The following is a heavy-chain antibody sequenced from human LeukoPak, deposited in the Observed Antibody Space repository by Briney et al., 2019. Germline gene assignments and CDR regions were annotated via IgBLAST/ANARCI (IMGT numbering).Heavy chain of an antibody. CDR2: IKQDGSEK. D-gene: IGHD1-26*01. V-gene: IGHV3-7*03. J-gene: IGHJ6*03. Sequence: PGGSLRLSCAASGFTFSSYWMNWVRQAPGMGLEWVANIKQDGSEKYYVDSVKGRFTISRDNSKNSLYLQMNSLRAEDTALYYCAKDKRVGATGMGVWGKGTTVTVSS. CDR3: AKDKRVGATGMGV. CDR1: GFTFSSYW.